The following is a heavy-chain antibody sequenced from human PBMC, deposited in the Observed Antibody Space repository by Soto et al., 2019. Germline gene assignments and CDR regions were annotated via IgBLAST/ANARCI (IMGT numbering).Heavy chain of an antibody. CDR2: ISFDGSKK. CDR3: ASVSARPDY. V-gene: IGHV3-30*03. CDR1: GFTFNKYA. Sequence: QVQLVESGGRVVQPGRSLRLSCAASGFTFNKYAMHWVRPAPGMGLEWVALISFDGSKKLYVDSVKGRFNISRDQSENTLFLDMNSLRTEDTALYYCASVSARPDYWGRGTLVTVSS. D-gene: IGHD6-6*01. J-gene: IGHJ4*02.